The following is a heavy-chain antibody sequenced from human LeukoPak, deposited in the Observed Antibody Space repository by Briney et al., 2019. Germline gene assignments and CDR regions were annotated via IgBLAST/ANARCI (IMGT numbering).Heavy chain of an antibody. Sequence: PGGSLRLSCAASGFTFSSYSMNWVRQAPGKGLEWVSSISSSSSYIYYADSVKGRFTISRDNAKNSLYLQTNSLRAEDTAVYYGARDYADILTGYYHTYYVDCWGQGALVTVSS. CDR1: GFTFSSYS. D-gene: IGHD3-9*01. V-gene: IGHV3-21*01. CDR3: ARDYADILTGYYHTYYVDC. J-gene: IGHJ4*02. CDR2: ISSSSSYI.